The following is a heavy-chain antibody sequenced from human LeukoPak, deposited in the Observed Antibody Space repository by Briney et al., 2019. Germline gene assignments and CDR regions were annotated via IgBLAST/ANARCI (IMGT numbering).Heavy chain of an antibody. CDR3: ARATDYPAGYFDY. D-gene: IGHD4-11*01. CDR1: GGSFSGYY. Sequence: SETLSLTCAVYGGSFSGYYWSWIRQPPGKGLEWIGYIYHSGYTHYNPSLKSRVTISVDRSKNQISLKLSSVTAADTAVYYCARATDYPAGYFDYWGQGTLVTVSS. V-gene: IGHV4-34*01. J-gene: IGHJ4*02. CDR2: IYHSGYT.